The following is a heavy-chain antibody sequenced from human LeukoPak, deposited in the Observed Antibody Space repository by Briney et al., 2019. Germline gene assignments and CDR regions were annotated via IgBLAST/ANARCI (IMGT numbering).Heavy chain of an antibody. CDR3: ARGMRITMVRGVKPEYYFDY. J-gene: IGHJ4*02. CDR1: GYTLTELS. D-gene: IGHD3-10*01. V-gene: IGHV1-24*01. Sequence: ASVKVPCKVSGYTLTELSMHWVRQAPGKGLEWMGGFDPVDGETIYAQKFQGRVTMTEDTSTDTAYMELSSLRSEDTAVYYCARGMRITMVRGVKPEYYFDYWGQGTLVTVSS. CDR2: FDPVDGET.